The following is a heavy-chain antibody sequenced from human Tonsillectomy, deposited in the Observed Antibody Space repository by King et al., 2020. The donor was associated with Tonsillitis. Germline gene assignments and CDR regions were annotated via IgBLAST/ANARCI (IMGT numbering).Heavy chain of an antibody. CDR3: TRGSYSCSWYDLHYYGMDV. J-gene: IGHJ6*02. CDR1: GFTFSRSG. Sequence: VQLVESGGGVAQPGRSLRLSCEASGFTFSRSGMHWVRQAPGKGLEWVAVTSYDGSKKNYADSVKGRFNISRDNSKNTLYLQMNSLRAEDTAVYYCTRGSYSCSWYDLHYYGMDVWGQGTTVTVSS. V-gene: IGHV3-30*03. D-gene: IGHD6-13*01. CDR2: TSYDGSKK.